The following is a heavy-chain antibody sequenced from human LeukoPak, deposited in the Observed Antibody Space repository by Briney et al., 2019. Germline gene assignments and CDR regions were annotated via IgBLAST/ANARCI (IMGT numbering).Heavy chain of an antibody. CDR3: ARAQYHYEDSGQNFFDY. CDR1: GYRFNRYG. CDR2: KSAFSLQT. V-gene: IGHV1-18*01. J-gene: IGHJ4*02. D-gene: IGHD3-22*01. Sequence: ASVNDACRESGYRFNRYGFSWVRPTPGQRLEWMGWKSAFSLQTMYERKFQGRVTLTTDTSTNTAYMELRSLISGDRAIYYCARAQYHYEDSGQNFFDYWGQGSLVTVSP.